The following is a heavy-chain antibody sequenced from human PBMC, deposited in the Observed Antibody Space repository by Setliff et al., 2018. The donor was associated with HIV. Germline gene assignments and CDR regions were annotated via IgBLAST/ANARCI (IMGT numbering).Heavy chain of an antibody. Sequence: ASVKVSCKAFVSNYALSWVRQATGQGLEWMGWVNPDSGNTGSAQNFQGRLTITWNTSISTAYMELGSLGFDDTAVYFCARTRSGGSSVYYYYYMDVWGQGTAVTVSS. CDR2: VNPDSGNT. J-gene: IGHJ6*03. CDR1: VSNYA. D-gene: IGHD2-15*01. V-gene: IGHV1-8*03. CDR3: ARTRSGGSSVYYYYYMDV.